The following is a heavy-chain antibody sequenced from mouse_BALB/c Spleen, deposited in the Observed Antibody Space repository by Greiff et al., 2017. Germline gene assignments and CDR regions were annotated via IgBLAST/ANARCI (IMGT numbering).Heavy chain of an antibody. CDR3: ARRDDYDYYSAMDY. Sequence: EVMLVESGGGLVKLGGSLKLSCAASGFTFSSYYMSWVRQTPEKRLELVAAIYSNGGNTYYPDTVKGRFTISRDNAKNTLYLQMSSLKSEDTALYFCARRDDYDYYSAMDYWGQGTSVTVSS. D-gene: IGHD2-4*01. CDR1: GFTFSSYY. CDR2: IYSNGGNT. V-gene: IGHV5-6-2*01. J-gene: IGHJ4*01.